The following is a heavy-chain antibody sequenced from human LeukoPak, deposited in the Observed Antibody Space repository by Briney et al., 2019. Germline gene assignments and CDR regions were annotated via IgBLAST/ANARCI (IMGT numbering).Heavy chain of an antibody. Sequence: ASVKVSCKASGYTFTSYNINWVRQATGQGLEWMGWMNPNSGNTGSAQRFQGRVTMTRDTSRSTAYMELRSLTSEDTAVYYCARGPLVRLPSSFDPWGQGTLVNVSS. CDR1: GYTFTSYN. V-gene: IGHV1-8*01. CDR3: ARGPLVRLPSSFDP. CDR2: MNPNSGNT. D-gene: IGHD3-16*02. J-gene: IGHJ5*02.